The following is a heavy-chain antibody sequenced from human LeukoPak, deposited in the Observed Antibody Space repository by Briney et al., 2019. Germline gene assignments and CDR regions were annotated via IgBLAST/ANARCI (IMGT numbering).Heavy chain of an antibody. CDR1: GGSISSSSYY. CDR3: AFEGATKSWFDY. J-gene: IGHJ4*02. D-gene: IGHD5-12*01. V-gene: IGHV4-39*01. CDR2: IYYSGST. Sequence: SETGSLTCTVSGGSISSSSYYWCWIRQPPGKGLEWIGSIYYSGSTYYNPSLKSRVTISVDTSKNQFSLKLSSVTAADTAVYYCAFEGATKSWFDYWGQGTLVTVSS.